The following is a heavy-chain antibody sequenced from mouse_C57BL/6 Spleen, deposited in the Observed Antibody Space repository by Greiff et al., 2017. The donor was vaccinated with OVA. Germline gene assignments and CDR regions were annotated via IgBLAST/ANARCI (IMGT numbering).Heavy chain of an antibody. D-gene: IGHD1-1*01. CDR3: AREGFYYYGSSFSWFAY. Sequence: EVKLLESGPGLVKPSQSLSLTCSVTGYSITSGYYWNWIRQFPGNKLEWMGYISYDGSNNYNPALKNRISITRDTSKNQFFLKLNSVTTEDTATYYCAREGFYYYGSSFSWFAYWGQGTLVTVSA. CDR2: ISYDGSN. CDR1: GYSITSGYY. J-gene: IGHJ3*01. V-gene: IGHV3-6*01.